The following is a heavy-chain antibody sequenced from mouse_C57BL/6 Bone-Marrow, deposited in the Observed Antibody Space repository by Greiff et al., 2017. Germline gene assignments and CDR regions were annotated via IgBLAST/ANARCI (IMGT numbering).Heavy chain of an antibody. D-gene: IGHD2-4*01. CDR3: ARKGIYDYDGGFAY. Sequence: QVQLQQPGAELVMPGASVKLSCKASGYTFTSYWMHWVKQRPGQGLEWIGEIDPSDSYTNYNQKFKGKSTLTVDKSPSTAYMQLSSLTSEDSAVYYCARKGIYDYDGGFAYWGQGTLVTVSA. V-gene: IGHV1-69*01. CDR2: IDPSDSYT. CDR1: GYTFTSYW. J-gene: IGHJ3*01.